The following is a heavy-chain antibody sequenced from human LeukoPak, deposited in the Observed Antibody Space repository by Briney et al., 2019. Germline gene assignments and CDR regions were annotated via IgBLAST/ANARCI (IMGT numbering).Heavy chain of an antibody. J-gene: IGHJ2*01. Sequence: SETLPLTCTVSGGSLSRSDYYWAWIRQPPGKGLEWIGSINYSGSTYYNPSLKSRVTISVDTSKNQFSLKLSSVTAADTAVYYCAGPNGPWDYDGSGYYGWYFDLWGRGTLVTVSS. CDR3: AGPNGPWDYDGSGYYGWYFDL. V-gene: IGHV4-39*01. D-gene: IGHD3-22*01. CDR1: GGSLSRSDYY. CDR2: INYSGST.